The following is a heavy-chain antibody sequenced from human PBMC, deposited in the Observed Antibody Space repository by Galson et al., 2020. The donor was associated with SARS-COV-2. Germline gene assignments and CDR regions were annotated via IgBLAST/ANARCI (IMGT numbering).Heavy chain of an antibody. V-gene: IGHV4-59*01. CDR3: ARVAQVGATTAPVFDY. CDR2: IYYSGST. CDR1: GGSISSYY. D-gene: IGHD1-26*01. Sequence: ETSETLSLTCTDSGGSISSYYWSWIRQPPGKGLEWIGYIYYSGSTNYNPSLKSRVTISVDTSKNQFSLKLSSVTAADTAVYYCARVAQVGATTAPVFDYWGQGTLVTVSS. J-gene: IGHJ4*02.